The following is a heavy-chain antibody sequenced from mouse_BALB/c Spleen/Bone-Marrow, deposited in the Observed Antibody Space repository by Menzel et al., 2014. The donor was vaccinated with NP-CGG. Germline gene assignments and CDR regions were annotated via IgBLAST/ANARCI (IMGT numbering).Heavy chain of an antibody. D-gene: IGHD1-1*01. Sequence: EVKLVESGGGLVQPGGSRKLSCAASGFTFSSFGMHWVRQAPEKGLEWVAYISSGSSTIYYADTVKGRFSISRDNPKNTLFLQMTSLRSEDTAMYYCARSGYYYGSRRLFDYWGQGTTLTVSS. CDR3: ARSGYYYGSRRLFDY. CDR2: ISSGSSTI. J-gene: IGHJ2*01. V-gene: IGHV5-17*02. CDR1: GFTFSSFG.